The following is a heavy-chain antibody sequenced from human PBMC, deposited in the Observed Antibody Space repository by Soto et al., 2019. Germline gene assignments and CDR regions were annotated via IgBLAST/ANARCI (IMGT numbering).Heavy chain of an antibody. CDR2: IYPGDSDT. D-gene: IGHD3-10*01. V-gene: IGHV5-51*01. CDR3: ARLRVRGHYYYYGMDV. J-gene: IGHJ6*02. CDR1: GYSFTSYW. Sequence: PGESLKISCKGSGYSFTSYWIGWVRQMPGKGLEWMGIIYPGDSDTRYSPSFQGQVTISADKSISTAYLQWSSLKASDTAMYYCARLRVRGHYYYYGMDVWGQGTTVTVSS.